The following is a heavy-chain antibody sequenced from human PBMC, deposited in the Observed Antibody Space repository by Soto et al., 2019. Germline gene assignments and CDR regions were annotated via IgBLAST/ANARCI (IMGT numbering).Heavy chain of an antibody. CDR1: GFTFSSYW. CDR3: VRGEGGWETY. D-gene: IGHD6-19*01. CDR2: INSDGSST. V-gene: IGHV3-74*01. J-gene: IGHJ4*02. Sequence: GGSLRLSCAASGFTFSSYWMYWVRQAPGKGLVWVSRINSDGSSTTYADSVKGRFTISRDNAKNTLYLQMNSLRAEDTAVYYCVRGEGGWETYWGQGTLVTVSS.